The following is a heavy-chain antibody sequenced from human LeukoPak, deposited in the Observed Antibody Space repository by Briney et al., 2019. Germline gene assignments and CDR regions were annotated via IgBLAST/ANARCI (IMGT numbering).Heavy chain of an antibody. V-gene: IGHV1-3*01. CDR1: GYTSTSYA. J-gene: IGHJ3*02. CDR2: INAGNGNT. Sequence: ASVKVSCKASGYTSTSYAMHWVRQAPGQRLEWMGWINAGNGNTKYSQKFQGRVTITRDTSASTAYMELSSLRSEDTAVYYCARAPLTGERAFDIWGQGTMVTVSS. CDR3: ARAPLTGERAFDI. D-gene: IGHD1-20*01.